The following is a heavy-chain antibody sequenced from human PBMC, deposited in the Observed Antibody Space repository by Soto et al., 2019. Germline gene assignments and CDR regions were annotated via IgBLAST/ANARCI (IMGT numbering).Heavy chain of an antibody. Sequence: SETLSLTCAVYGGSFSGYYWSWIRQPPGKGLEWIGEINHSGSTNYNPSLKSRVTISVDTSKNQFSLKLSSVTAADTAVYYCARWGVLRFLEWRNWFDPWGQGTLVIVSS. CDR3: ARWGVLRFLEWRNWFDP. CDR2: INHSGST. CDR1: GGSFSGYY. J-gene: IGHJ5*02. D-gene: IGHD3-3*01. V-gene: IGHV4-34*01.